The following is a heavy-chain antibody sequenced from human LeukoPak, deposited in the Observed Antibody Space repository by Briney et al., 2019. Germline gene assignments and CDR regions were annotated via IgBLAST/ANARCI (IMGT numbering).Heavy chain of an antibody. CDR3: ARWEYYGSGSYCFDY. D-gene: IGHD3-10*01. CDR1: GFTFSSYW. CDR2: IKHDGREK. J-gene: IGHJ4*02. Sequence: GGSLRLSCAASGFTFSSYWMSWVRQAPGKGLEWVANIKHDGREKYYVDSLKGRFTISRDNAQNSLYLQMNSLRADNTAVYYCARWEYYGSGSYCFDYWGQGTLVTASS. V-gene: IGHV3-7*04.